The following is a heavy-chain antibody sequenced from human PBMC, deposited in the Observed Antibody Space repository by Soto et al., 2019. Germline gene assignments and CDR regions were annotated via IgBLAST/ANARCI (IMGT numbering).Heavy chain of an antibody. CDR1: GGSISSGGYN. Sequence: QVQLQESGPGLVKPSQTLSLTCTVSGGSISSGGYNWSWNRQHPGKGLEWNGYIYYSGITYYTPSLKSRVTISVNKSKNQFSLKLSSVATAVTAVYYCARGPPMNHWGQGTLVTVSS. CDR3: ARGPPMNH. J-gene: IGHJ5*02. V-gene: IGHV4-31*03. CDR2: IYYSGIT. D-gene: IGHD3-22*01.